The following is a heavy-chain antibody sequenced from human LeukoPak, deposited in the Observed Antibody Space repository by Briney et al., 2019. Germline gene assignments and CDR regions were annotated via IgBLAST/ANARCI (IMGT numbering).Heavy chain of an antibody. CDR1: GFTVSSNY. CDR3: ARDPGWPYYFDY. D-gene: IGHD6-19*01. CDR2: IYSGGST. Sequence: GGSLRLSCAASGFTVSSNYMSWVRQAPGKGLEWVSVIYSGGSTYYADSVKGRFTISRDNSKNTLYLQMNSLRAEDTAVYYCARDPGWPYYFDYWGQGTLVTVSS. V-gene: IGHV3-53*05. J-gene: IGHJ4*02.